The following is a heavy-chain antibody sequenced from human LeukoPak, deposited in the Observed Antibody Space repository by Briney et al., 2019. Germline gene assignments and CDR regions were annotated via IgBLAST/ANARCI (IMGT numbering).Heavy chain of an antibody. Sequence: GESLKISCKGSGYSFPNYWIGWVRQMPGKGLEWMGNIYPGDSDTRYSPSFQGQVTISADKSISSAYLQWSSLKASDIAMYYCARRKGDGYNSPFDYWGQGILVTVSS. CDR3: ARRKGDGYNSPFDY. CDR2: IYPGDSDT. V-gene: IGHV5-51*01. D-gene: IGHD5-24*01. J-gene: IGHJ4*02. CDR1: GYSFPNYW.